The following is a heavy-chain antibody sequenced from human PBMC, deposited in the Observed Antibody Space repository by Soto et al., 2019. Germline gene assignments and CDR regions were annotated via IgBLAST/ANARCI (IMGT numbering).Heavy chain of an antibody. J-gene: IGHJ6*02. D-gene: IGHD6-13*01. Sequence: HGESLMLSCKCSGYSFTSYWISWVRQMPGKGLERVGRIDPSDSYTNYSPSFQGHVTISADKSISTVYLQWSSLKASDTGMYYCARTLHRSISCCVDVWGQGTTVTVSS. CDR2: IDPSDSYT. CDR1: GYSFTSYW. CDR3: ARTLHRSISCCVDV. V-gene: IGHV5-10-1*01.